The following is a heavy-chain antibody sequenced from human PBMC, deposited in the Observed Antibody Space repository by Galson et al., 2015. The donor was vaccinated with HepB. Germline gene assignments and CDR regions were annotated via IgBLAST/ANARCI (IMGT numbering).Heavy chain of an antibody. Sequence: SLRLSCAASGFSFSTSSMNWVRQTPGKGLEWVAFISSTSDIIEYADSMRGRFTISRDNADKSLFLQINSLRADDTAVYYCAKAKWEGSRLLDYWGQGTLVTVSS. V-gene: IGHV3-21*01. D-gene: IGHD1-26*01. CDR1: GFSFSTSS. J-gene: IGHJ4*02. CDR2: ISSTSDII. CDR3: AKAKWEGSRLLDY.